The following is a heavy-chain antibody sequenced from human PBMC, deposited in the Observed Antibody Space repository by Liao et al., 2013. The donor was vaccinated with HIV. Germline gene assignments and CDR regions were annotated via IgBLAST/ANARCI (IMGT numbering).Heavy chain of an antibody. J-gene: IGHJ3*02. CDR2: IYTSGTI. CDR1: GASINNGSFY. Sequence: QVQLQESGPGLVKPSQTLSLTCTVSGASINNGSFYWSWLRQPAGRGPEWLGRIYTSGTINYNPSLMSRVTMSLDASKNHFSLELSSVTAADTAVYYCARGWYCGGDCYLFPTDAFVYLGPKGQWSPSLQ. D-gene: IGHD2-21*01. V-gene: IGHV4-61*02. CDR3: ARGWYCGGDCYLFPTDAFVY.